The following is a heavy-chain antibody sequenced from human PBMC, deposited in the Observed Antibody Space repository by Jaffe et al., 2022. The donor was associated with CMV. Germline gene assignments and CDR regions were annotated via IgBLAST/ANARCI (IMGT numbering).Heavy chain of an antibody. Sequence: EVQLLESGGGLVQPGGSLRLSCAASGFTFSSYAMSWVRQAPGKGLEWVSAISGSGGSTYYADSVKGRFTISRDNSKNTLYLQMNSLRAEDTAVYYCAKDLSGPHIAARPIDYWGQGTLVTVSS. J-gene: IGHJ4*02. CDR2: ISGSGGST. V-gene: IGHV3-23*01. CDR3: AKDLSGPHIAARPIDY. CDR1: GFTFSSYA. D-gene: IGHD6-6*01.